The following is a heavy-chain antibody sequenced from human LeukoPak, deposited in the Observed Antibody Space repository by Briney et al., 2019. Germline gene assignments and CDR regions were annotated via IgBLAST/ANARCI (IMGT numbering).Heavy chain of an antibody. D-gene: IGHD1-26*01. CDR1: GYTLTELS. V-gene: IGHV1-24*01. J-gene: IGHJ3*02. CDR2: FDPEDGET. CDR3: ASAGLLYAFDI. Sequence: ASVKVSCKVSGYTLTELSMHWGRQAPGKGREWMGGFDPEDGETIYAQKFQGRVTMTEDTSTDTAYMELSNLRSEDTAVYYCASAGLLYAFDIWGQGTMVTVSS.